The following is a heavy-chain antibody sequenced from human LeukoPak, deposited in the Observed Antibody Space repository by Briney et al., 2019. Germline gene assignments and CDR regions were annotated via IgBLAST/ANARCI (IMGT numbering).Heavy chain of an antibody. CDR2: IYYSGTT. D-gene: IGHD6-19*01. Sequence: PSETLSLTCTVSGGSIPISTYYWGWVRQPPGKGLEWIGSIYYSGTTKYNPSLKSRVTISVDNSNSKFSLRLSSVTAADTALYYCARGTLYSGWSYYFDSWGQGTLVTVSS. CDR3: ARGTLYSGWSYYFDS. CDR1: GGSIPISTYY. V-gene: IGHV4-39*07. J-gene: IGHJ4*02.